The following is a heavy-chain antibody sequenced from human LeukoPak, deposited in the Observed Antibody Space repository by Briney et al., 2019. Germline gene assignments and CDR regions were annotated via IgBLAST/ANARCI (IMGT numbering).Heavy chain of an antibody. V-gene: IGHV4-59*01. J-gene: IGHJ4*02. CDR3: ARNGRVRRVVKDLFEY. D-gene: IGHD3-10*01. Sequence: SETLSLTCTVSGGSISSYYWSWIRQPPGKGLEWIGYIYYSGSTNYNPPLKSRVTISVDTSKNQFSLKLSSVTAADTAMYYCARNGRVRRVVKDLFEYWGQGTLVAVSS. CDR2: IYYSGST. CDR1: GGSISSYY.